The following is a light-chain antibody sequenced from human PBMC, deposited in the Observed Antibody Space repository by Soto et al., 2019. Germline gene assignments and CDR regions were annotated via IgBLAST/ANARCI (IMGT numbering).Light chain of an antibody. CDR1: QSISTW. J-gene: IGKJ5*01. CDR3: QKSYSTLIN. V-gene: IGKV1-39*01. Sequence: DIQITQSPSTLSASVGDSVTVTCRASQSISTWLAWYQQKPGRAPKLLIYDSSSLQSGVPSRFSGSGSGTDFTLTISSLQPEDFATYYCQKSYSTLINFGQGTRLEIK. CDR2: DSS.